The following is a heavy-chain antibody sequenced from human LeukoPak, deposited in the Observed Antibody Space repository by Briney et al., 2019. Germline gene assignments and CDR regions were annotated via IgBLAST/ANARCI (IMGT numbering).Heavy chain of an antibody. J-gene: IGHJ6*02. V-gene: IGHV3-66*01. D-gene: IGHD3-3*01. CDR3: AREAGRDYDFWSGYYRPHYYYGMDV. CDR2: IYSGGST. Sequence: PGGSLRLSCAASGFTVSSSYMSWVRQAPGKGLEWVSVIYSGGSTYYADSVKGRFTISRDNAKNSLYLQMNSLRAEDTAVYYCAREAGRDYDFWSGYYRPHYYYGMDVWGQGTTVTVSS. CDR1: GFTVSSSY.